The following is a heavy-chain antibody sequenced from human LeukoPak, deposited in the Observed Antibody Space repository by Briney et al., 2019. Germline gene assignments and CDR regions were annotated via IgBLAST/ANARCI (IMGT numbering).Heavy chain of an antibody. CDR1: GYTLTELS. J-gene: IGHJ4*02. D-gene: IGHD5-12*01. V-gene: IGHV1-24*01. Sequence: ASVKVSRKVSGYTLTELSMHWVRQAPGKGLEWMGGFDPEDGETIYAQKFQGRVTMTEDTSTDTAYMELSSLRSEDTAVYYCATECGYSGYDSCEDYWGQGTLVTVSS. CDR2: FDPEDGET. CDR3: ATECGYSGYDSCEDY.